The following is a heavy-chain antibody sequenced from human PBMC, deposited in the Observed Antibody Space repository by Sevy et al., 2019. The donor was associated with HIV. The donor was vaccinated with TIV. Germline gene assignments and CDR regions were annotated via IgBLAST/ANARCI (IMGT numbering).Heavy chain of an antibody. D-gene: IGHD3-22*01. CDR2: IYPGDSDT. CDR3: ARHSPHDYDTSGYCGNYYYYALDV. Sequence: GESLKISCEGSGFSFTSCFIAWVRQMPRKGLEWMWVIYPGDSDTRYSPSFQGQVTISADKSISTAFLQWSSLKASDTAIYYSARHSPHDYDTSGYCGNYYYYALDVWGQGTTVTVSS. J-gene: IGHJ6*02. V-gene: IGHV5-51*01. CDR1: GFSFTSCF.